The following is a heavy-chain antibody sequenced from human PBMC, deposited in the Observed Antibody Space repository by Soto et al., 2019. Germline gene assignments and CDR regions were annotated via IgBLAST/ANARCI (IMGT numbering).Heavy chain of an antibody. J-gene: IGHJ6*02. CDR2: IRSKANDYAT. V-gene: IGHV3-73*01. CDR1: GFTFSGSA. Sequence: PGGSLRLSCAASGFTFSGSARHWVRQASGKGLEWVARIRSKANDYATSYAGSVKGRLIISRDDSKNAAYLQMNSLKTEDTAVYYCTSTIALDGTAAWGQGTTVPVSS. CDR3: TSTIALDGTAA. D-gene: IGHD6-13*01.